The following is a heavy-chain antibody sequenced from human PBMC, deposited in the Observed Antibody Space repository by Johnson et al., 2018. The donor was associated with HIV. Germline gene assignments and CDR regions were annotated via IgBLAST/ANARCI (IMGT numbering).Heavy chain of an antibody. D-gene: IGHD5-18*01. CDR1: GFTFSSYG. J-gene: IGHJ3*02. CDR2: IRYDGTNK. Sequence: QVQLVESGGGVVQRGGSLRLSCVASGFTFSSYGMHWVRQAPGKGLEWVAFIRYDGTNKYYADSVKGRFTISRDNSKNTLYLQMNSLKIEDTAVYYCTTGSRIQFWFNDAFDIWGQGTMVTVSS. CDR3: TTGSRIQFWFNDAFDI. V-gene: IGHV3-30*02.